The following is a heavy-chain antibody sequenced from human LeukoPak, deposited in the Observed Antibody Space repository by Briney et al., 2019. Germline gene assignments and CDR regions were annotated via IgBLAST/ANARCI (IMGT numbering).Heavy chain of an antibody. CDR2: IYYSGST. D-gene: IGHD6-19*01. CDR1: GGSISSYY. J-gene: IGHJ4*02. CDR3: ARQGYSSGWYPPPFDY. V-gene: IGHV4-59*08. Sequence: SETLSLTCSVSGGSISSYYWSWIRQPPGKGLEWIGNIYYSGSTNNNPSLKSRVTISVDTSKNQFSLKLSAVTAADTAVYYCARQGYSSGWYPPPFDYWGQGTLVTVSS.